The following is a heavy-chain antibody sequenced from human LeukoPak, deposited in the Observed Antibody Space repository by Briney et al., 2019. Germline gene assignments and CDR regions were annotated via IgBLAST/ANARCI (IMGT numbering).Heavy chain of an antibody. CDR3: ARDRAHTAMVNYYFDY. D-gene: IGHD5-18*01. J-gene: IGHJ4*02. CDR2: INPNSGGT. CDR1: GYTFTGYY. V-gene: IGHV1-2*02. Sequence: APVKVSCKASGYTFTGYYMHWVRQAPGQGLEWMGWINPNSGGTNYAQKFQGRVTMTRDTSISTAYMELSRLRSDDTAVYYCARDRAHTAMVNYYFDYWGQGTLVTVSS.